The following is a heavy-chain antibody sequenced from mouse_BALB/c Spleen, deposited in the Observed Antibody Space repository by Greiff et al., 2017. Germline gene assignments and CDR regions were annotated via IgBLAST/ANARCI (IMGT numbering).Heavy chain of an antibody. CDR1: GFTFSSYA. J-gene: IGHJ4*01. CDR2: ISSGGSYT. D-gene: IGHD1-2*01. V-gene: IGHV5-9-3*01. CDR3: ARHETHYDGVLNY. Sequence: EVQLVESGGGLVKPGGSLKLSCAASGFTFSSYAMSWVRQTPEKRLEWVATISSGGSYTYYPDSVKGRFTISRDNAKNTLYLQMSSLRSEDTAMYYCARHETHYDGVLNYWGQGTSVTVSS.